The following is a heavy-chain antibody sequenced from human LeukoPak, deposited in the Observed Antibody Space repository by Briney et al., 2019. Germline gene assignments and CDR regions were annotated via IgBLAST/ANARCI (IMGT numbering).Heavy chain of an antibody. CDR1: GFTVSSNY. V-gene: IGHV3-66*02. Sequence: TGGSLRLSCAASGFTVSSNYMSWVRQAPGKGLEWVSVIYSGGTTYYPDSVKGRFTISRDTSKNTLYLQMNSLRAEDTAVYYCTTDVLWGQGTLVTVSS. CDR2: IYSGGTT. D-gene: IGHD1-14*01. CDR3: TTDVL. J-gene: IGHJ4*02.